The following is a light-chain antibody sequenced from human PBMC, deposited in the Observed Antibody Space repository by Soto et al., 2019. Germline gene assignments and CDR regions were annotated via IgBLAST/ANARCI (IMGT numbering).Light chain of an antibody. Sequence: QSVLTQPPSASGXPXQRVXXXXXXSGSNFGGTXXNWYQLFPGTAPXXLIYSNDRRPSGVPDRFSGSKSGTSASLAISGLQSEDEADYYCAAWDDSLFGWMFGGGTKLTVL. CDR2: SND. CDR3: AAWDDSLFGWM. CDR1: GSNFGGTX. V-gene: IGLV1-44*01. J-gene: IGLJ3*02.